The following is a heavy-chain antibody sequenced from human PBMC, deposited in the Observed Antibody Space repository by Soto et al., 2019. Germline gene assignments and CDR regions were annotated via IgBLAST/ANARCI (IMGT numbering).Heavy chain of an antibody. D-gene: IGHD3-3*01. V-gene: IGHV3-48*03. CDR1: GFTFSSYE. CDR3: ARESLTVFGVVIIPPYGMDV. J-gene: IGHJ6*02. Sequence: GGSLRLSCAASGFTFSSYEMNWVRQAPGKGLERVSYISSSGSTIYYADSVKGRFTISRDNAKNSLYLQMNSLRAEDTAVYYSARESLTVFGVVIIPPYGMDVWGQGTTVTVT. CDR2: ISSSGSTI.